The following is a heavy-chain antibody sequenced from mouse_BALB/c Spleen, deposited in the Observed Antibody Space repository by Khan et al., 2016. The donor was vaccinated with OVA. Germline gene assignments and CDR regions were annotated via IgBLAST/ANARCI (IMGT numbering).Heavy chain of an antibody. J-gene: IGHJ3*01. CDR2: INPSNGYT. V-gene: IGHV1-4*01. CDR3: VRDGAYHRNDGWFAY. Sequence: QVQLKQSGAELARPGASVKMSCKASGYTFTSYTIHWIKLRPGQGLEWIGYINPSNGYTNYNQKFKDKATLTADKSSTTAYMELSSRTSDDSALYNCVRDGAYHRNDGWFAYWGQGTLVTVSA. D-gene: IGHD2-14*01. CDR1: GYTFTSYT.